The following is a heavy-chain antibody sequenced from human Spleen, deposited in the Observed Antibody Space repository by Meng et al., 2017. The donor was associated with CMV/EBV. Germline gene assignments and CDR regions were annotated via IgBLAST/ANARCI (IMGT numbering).Heavy chain of an antibody. CDR2: IKSKTYGGTA. J-gene: IGHJ6*02. V-gene: IGHV3-15*01. Sequence: GESLKISCAASGFTFTNAWMSWVRQAPGKGLEWVGRIKSKTYGGTADYAAPVKGRFIISRDNSKNTLYLQMNSLRAEDTAVYYCAREMGRVVVAAGNYGMDVWGQGTTVTVSS. CDR1: GFTFTNAW. CDR3: AREMGRVVVAAGNYGMDV. D-gene: IGHD2-15*01.